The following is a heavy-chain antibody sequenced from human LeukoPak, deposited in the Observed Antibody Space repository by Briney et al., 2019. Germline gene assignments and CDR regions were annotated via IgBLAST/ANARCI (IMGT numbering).Heavy chain of an antibody. D-gene: IGHD3-10*01. V-gene: IGHV3-33*05. J-gene: IGHJ5*01. CDR2: ISLDGSRK. Sequence: QPGGSLRLSCAASGLTFTSHGFHWVREAPGRGLEWLTFISLDGSRKSYADSVKGRFTFSRDDSKNTLYLEMNSPRAEDTATYYCARDRAVSWLDSWGLGTLVTVSS. CDR3: ARDRAVSWLDS. CDR1: GLTFTSHG.